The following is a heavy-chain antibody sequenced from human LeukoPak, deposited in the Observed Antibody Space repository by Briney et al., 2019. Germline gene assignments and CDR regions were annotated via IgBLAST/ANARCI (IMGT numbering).Heavy chain of an antibody. V-gene: IGHV3-20*04. CDR3: ARANRYSYGHYFDY. Sequence: GGSLRLSCAASGFTFDDYGMSWVRQAPGKGLEWVSGINWNGGSTVYADSVKGRFTISRDNAKNSLYLQMNSLRAEDTALYYCARANRYSYGHYFDYWGQGTLVTVSS. CDR1: GFTFDDYG. J-gene: IGHJ4*02. CDR2: INWNGGST. D-gene: IGHD5-18*01.